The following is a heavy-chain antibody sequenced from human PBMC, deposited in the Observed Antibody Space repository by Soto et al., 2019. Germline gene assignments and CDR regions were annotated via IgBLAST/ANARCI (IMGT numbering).Heavy chain of an antibody. Sequence: PSDTLSLTCTVSGGSVSSGSYYWSWIRQPPGKGLEWIGYIYYSGSTNYNPSLKSRVTISVDTSKNQFSLKLSSVTAADTAVYYCARAYYYGMDVWGQGTTVTVSS. J-gene: IGHJ6*02. V-gene: IGHV4-61*01. CDR1: GGSVSSGSYY. CDR2: IYYSGST. CDR3: ARAYYYGMDV.